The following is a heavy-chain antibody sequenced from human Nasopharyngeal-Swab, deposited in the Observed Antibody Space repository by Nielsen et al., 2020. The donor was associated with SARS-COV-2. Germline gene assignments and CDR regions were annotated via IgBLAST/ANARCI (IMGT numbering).Heavy chain of an antibody. CDR1: GGSISSGDYY. Sequence: SETLSLTCTVSGGSISSGDYYWSWIRQPPGKGLEWIGYIYYSGSTYYNSSLKSRVTISVDTSKNQFSLKLSSVTAADTAVYYCATGRTDYFDYWGQGTLVTVSS. D-gene: IGHD1-14*01. V-gene: IGHV4-30-4*01. J-gene: IGHJ4*02. CDR3: ATGRTDYFDY. CDR2: IYYSGST.